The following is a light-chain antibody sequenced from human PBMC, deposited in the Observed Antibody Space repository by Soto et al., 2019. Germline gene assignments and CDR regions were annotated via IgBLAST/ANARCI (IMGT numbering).Light chain of an antibody. V-gene: IGKV3-15*01. Sequence: EIVMTQSPATLSVSPGERATLSCRASQSVSSNLAWYQQKPGQAPRLLIYGASTRATGIPARFSGSGSGTEFTLTFSSLQSEDFAVYYCQQYNNWQVTFGPGTKVDIK. CDR2: GAS. CDR1: QSVSSN. J-gene: IGKJ3*01. CDR3: QQYNNWQVT.